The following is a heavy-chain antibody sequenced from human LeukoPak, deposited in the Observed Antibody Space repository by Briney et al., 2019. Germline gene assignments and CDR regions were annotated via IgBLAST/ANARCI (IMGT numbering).Heavy chain of an antibody. CDR3: ARVGTGFITDY. CDR1: GYTFTGYY. CDR2: INPNSGGT. V-gene: IGHV1-2*06. D-gene: IGHD6-13*01. Sequence: ASVKVSYTASGYTFTGYYMHWVRQAPGQGLEWMGRINPNSGGTNYAQKFQGRVTMTRDTSISTAYMELSRLRSDDTAVYYCARVGTGFITDYWGQGTLVTVSS. J-gene: IGHJ4*02.